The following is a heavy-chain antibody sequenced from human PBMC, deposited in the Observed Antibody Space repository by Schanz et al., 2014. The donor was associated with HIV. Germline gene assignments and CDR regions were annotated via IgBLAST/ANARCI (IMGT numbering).Heavy chain of an antibody. J-gene: IGHJ4*02. CDR1: GFTFSSFA. V-gene: IGHV3-33*01. Sequence: QVQLVESGGGVVQPGRSLRLSCAASGFTFSSFAMHWVRQAPGKGLGWVAVIWYDGSNKYYVDSVQGRFTISRDNSKNTLYLQMNSLRDEDTATYYCARGLYQAFDFWGQGTLVTVSS. CDR3: ARGLYQAFDF. CDR2: IWYDGSNK. D-gene: IGHD2-2*01.